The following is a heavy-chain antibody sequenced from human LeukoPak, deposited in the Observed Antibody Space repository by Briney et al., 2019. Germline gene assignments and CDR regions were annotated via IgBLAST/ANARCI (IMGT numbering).Heavy chain of an antibody. D-gene: IGHD2-15*01. CDR2: IIPIFGTA. J-gene: IGHJ3*02. CDR1: GGTFSSYA. Sequence: SVKVSCKASGGTFSSYAISWVRQAPGQGLEWMGGIIPIFGTANYAQKFQGRVTITADESSSTAYMELSSLRSEDTAVYYCARDLRQLLYAFDIWGQGTMVTVSS. V-gene: IGHV1-69*01. CDR3: ARDLRQLLYAFDI.